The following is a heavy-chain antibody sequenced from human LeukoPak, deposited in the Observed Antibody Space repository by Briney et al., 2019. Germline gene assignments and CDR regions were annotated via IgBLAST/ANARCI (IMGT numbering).Heavy chain of an antibody. D-gene: IGHD2-15*01. V-gene: IGHV4-61*05. CDR1: GGSISSSSYY. Sequence: SETLSLTCTVSGGSISSSSYYWGWIRQPPEKGLEWIGYIYYSGSTNYNPSLKSRVTISVDTSKNQFSLKLSSVTAADTAVYYCARGRGSSGGNAFDIWGQGTMVTVSS. CDR3: ARGRGSSGGNAFDI. CDR2: IYYSGST. J-gene: IGHJ3*02.